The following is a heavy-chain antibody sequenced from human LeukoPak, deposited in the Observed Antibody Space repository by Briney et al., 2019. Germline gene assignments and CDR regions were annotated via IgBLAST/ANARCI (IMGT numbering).Heavy chain of an antibody. CDR2: INHSGST. D-gene: IGHD5-18*01. CDR1: GGSFSGYY. Sequence: PSETLSLTCAVYGGSFSGYYWSWIRQPPGKGLEWIGEINHSGSTNYNPSLKSRVTISVDTSKNQFSLKLSSVTAADTAVYYCARGSRGYGYGHWGQGTLVTVSS. CDR3: ARGSRGYGYGH. V-gene: IGHV4-34*01. J-gene: IGHJ4*02.